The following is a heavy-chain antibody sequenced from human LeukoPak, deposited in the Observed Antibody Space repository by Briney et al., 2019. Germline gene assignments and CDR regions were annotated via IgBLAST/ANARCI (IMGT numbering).Heavy chain of an antibody. Sequence: KPSETLSLTCAVYGGSFTSYYWSWIRQSPGKGLEWIGEINHSGSTNYNPSLKSRATISVDTSKNQFSLNLSSVTAADTAVYYRASYSVNWGQGTLVTVSS. V-gene: IGHV4-34*01. CDR2: INHSGST. CDR3: ASYSVN. CDR1: GGSFTSYY. D-gene: IGHD1-26*01. J-gene: IGHJ4*02.